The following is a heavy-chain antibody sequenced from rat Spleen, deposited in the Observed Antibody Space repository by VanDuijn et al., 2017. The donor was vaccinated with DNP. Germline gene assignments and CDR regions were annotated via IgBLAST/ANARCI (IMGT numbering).Heavy chain of an antibody. Sequence: EVQLVESGGGLVQPGGSLKLSCAASGFSFSNSYMAWVRQAPKKGLEWVATINTSGTRTFYPDSVKGRFTISRDNAKTTLYLQMDSLRSEDTATYYCARHEDSSSYIYGFPYWGQGTLVTVFS. CDR3: ARHEDSSSYIYGFPY. J-gene: IGHJ3*01. CDR1: GFSFSNSY. CDR2: INTSGTRT. D-gene: IGHD1-2*01. V-gene: IGHV5-25*01.